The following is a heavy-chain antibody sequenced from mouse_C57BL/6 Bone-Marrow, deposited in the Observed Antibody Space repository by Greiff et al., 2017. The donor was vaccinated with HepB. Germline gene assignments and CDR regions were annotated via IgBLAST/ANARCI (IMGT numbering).Heavy chain of an antibody. D-gene: IGHD1-3*01. CDR1: GYTFTSYW. J-gene: IGHJ2*01. CDR2: IDPSDSYT. V-gene: IGHV1-69*01. Sequence: QVQLQQPGAELVMPGASVKLSCKASGYTFTSYWMHWVKQRPGQGLEWIGVIDPSDSYTNYNQKFKGKSTLTVDKSSSTAYMQLSSLTSEDSAVYYCASFGYGSSYDYWGQGTTLTVSS. CDR3: ASFGYGSSYDY.